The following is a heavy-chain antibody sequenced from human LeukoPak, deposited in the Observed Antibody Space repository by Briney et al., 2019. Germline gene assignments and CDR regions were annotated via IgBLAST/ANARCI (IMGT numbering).Heavy chain of an antibody. V-gene: IGHV3-48*01. CDR1: GFTFSSYS. CDR3: ARLYCSSTSCHYYYYGMDV. Sequence: QAGGSLRLSCAASGFTFSSYSMNWVRQAPGKGLEWVSYISSSSSTIYYADSVKGRFTISRDNAKNSLYLQMNSLRAEDTAVYYCARLYCSSTSCHYYYYGMDVWGQGTTVTVSS. D-gene: IGHD2-2*01. J-gene: IGHJ6*02. CDR2: ISSSSSTI.